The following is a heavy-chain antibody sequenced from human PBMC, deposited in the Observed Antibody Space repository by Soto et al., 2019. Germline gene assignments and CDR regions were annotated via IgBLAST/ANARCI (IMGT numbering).Heavy chain of an antibody. D-gene: IGHD6-13*01. CDR3: AFDRTAAAGTRNWFDP. V-gene: IGHV1-3*01. Sequence: QVHLVQSGAEVKKPGASVKVSCKASGYTFTSYAMHWVRQAPGQRLEWMGWINAGNGSTKYSQKFQDRVTITRDTSASTAYKVLSRPRSEDTAVYYFAFDRTAAAGTRNWFDPWGQGTLVNVSS. J-gene: IGHJ5*02. CDR2: INAGNGST. CDR1: GYTFTSYA.